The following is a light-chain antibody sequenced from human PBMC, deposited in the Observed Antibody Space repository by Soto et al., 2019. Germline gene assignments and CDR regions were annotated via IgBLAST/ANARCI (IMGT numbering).Light chain of an antibody. Sequence: DIQMTQSPSSLSASVGDRVTITCRASQSISSYLNWYQQIPGKAPNLLIYAASSLQSGVPSRFSGSGSGTDFTLTISSLQPADFATYYCQQSYSTPYTFGQGTKREIK. CDR2: AAS. CDR1: QSISSY. V-gene: IGKV1-39*01. J-gene: IGKJ2*01. CDR3: QQSYSTPYT.